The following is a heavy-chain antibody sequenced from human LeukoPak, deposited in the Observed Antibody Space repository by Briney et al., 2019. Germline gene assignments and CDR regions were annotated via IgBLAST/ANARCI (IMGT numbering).Heavy chain of an antibody. CDR1: GFTFSSYS. Sequence: GGSLRLSCAASGFTFSSYSMNWVRQAPGKGLEWVSYISSSSSTIYYADSVKGRFTISRDNAKNSLYLQMNSLRAEDTAVYYCAREGGIRTDYWGQGTLVTVSS. CDR2: ISSSSSTI. V-gene: IGHV3-48*04. J-gene: IGHJ4*02. CDR3: AREGGIRTDY. D-gene: IGHD3-16*01.